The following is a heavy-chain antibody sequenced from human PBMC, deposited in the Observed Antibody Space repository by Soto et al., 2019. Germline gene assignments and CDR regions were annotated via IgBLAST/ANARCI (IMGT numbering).Heavy chain of an antibody. J-gene: IGHJ4*02. V-gene: IGHV3-21*01. CDR3: ARDSSRVFTLDH. CDR2: ISSSSSYI. D-gene: IGHD6-13*01. Sequence: PGGSLRLSCAASGFTFSSYSMNWVRQAPGKGLEWVSSISSSSSYIYYADSVKGRFTISRDNAKNSLYLQINSLRAEDTAVYYCARDSSRVFTLDHWGQGTLVTVSS. CDR1: GFTFSSYS.